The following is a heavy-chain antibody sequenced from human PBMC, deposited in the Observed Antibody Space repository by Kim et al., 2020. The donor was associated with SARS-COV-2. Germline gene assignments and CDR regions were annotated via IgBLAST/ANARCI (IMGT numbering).Heavy chain of an antibody. CDR2: IYYSGST. J-gene: IGHJ2*01. V-gene: IGHV4-30-4*01. D-gene: IGHD2-15*01. CDR3: VRGGNCLWYFDL. Sequence: SETLSLTCTVSGGSISSGDYYWSWIRQPPGKGLEWIGYIYYSGSTYYNPYLKSRVSISVDMSKNQFSLKLSSVTAADTAVYYCVRGGNCLWYFDLWGRGTLGTASS. CDR1: GGSISSGDYY.